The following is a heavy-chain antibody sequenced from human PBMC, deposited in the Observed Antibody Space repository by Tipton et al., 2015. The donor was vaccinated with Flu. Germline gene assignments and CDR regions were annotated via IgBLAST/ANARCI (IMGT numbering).Heavy chain of an antibody. D-gene: IGHD6-19*01. J-gene: IGHJ3*02. CDR1: GYTFTSYD. V-gene: IGHV1-8*01. Sequence: QLVQSGAEVKKPGASVKVSCKASGYTFTSYDINWVRQATGQGLEWMGWMNPNSGNTGYARKFQGRVTMTRNTSISTAYMEVSSLRSENTAVYYCARKQLNSSGWGAFDIWGQGTMVPVSS. CDR2: MNPNSGNT. CDR3: ARKQLNSSGWGAFDI.